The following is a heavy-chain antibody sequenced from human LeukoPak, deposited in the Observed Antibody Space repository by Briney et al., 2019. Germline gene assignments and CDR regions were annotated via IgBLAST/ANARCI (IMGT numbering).Heavy chain of an antibody. Sequence: SETLSLTCAVYGGSFSGYYWSWIRQPPGKGLEWIGEINRSGSTNYNPSLKSRVTISVDTSKNQFSLKLSSVTAADTAVYYCARTISSWFDPWGQGTLVTVSS. V-gene: IGHV4-34*01. J-gene: IGHJ5*02. CDR3: ARTISSWFDP. CDR1: GGSFSGYY. D-gene: IGHD6-13*01. CDR2: INRSGST.